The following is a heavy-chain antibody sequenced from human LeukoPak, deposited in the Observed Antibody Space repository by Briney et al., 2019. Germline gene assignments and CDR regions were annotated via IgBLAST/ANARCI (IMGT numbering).Heavy chain of an antibody. Sequence: PGGSLRFSCAASGFTFSSYWLSWVRQAPGKGLEWLANIKQDGSEKYYVDSVKGRFTISRDNPKNSLYLQMNSLRAEDTAVYYCARYSGNYRAFDIWGQGKMVTVSS. J-gene: IGHJ3*02. CDR2: IKQDGSEK. CDR1: GFTFSSYW. CDR3: ARYSGNYRAFDI. D-gene: IGHD1-26*01. V-gene: IGHV3-7*05.